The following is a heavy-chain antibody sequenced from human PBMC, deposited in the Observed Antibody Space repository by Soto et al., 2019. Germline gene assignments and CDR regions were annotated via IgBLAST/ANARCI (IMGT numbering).Heavy chain of an antibody. D-gene: IGHD5-12*01. CDR1: GGSISSSSYY. V-gene: IGHV4-39*02. CDR3: ARDLPDGYNTTKYYFDY. Sequence: PSETLSLTCTVSGGSISSSSYYWGWIRQPPGKGLEWIGSIYYSGSTYYNPSLKSRVTISVDTSKNQFSLKLSSVTAADTAVYYCARDLPDGYNTTKYYFDYWGQGTLVTVS. J-gene: IGHJ4*02. CDR2: IYYSGST.